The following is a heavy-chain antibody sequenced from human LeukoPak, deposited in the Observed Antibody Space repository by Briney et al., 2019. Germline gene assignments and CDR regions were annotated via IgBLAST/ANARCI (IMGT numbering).Heavy chain of an antibody. CDR2: IKQDGSEK. D-gene: IGHD4-17*01. CDR1: GFTFSSYW. V-gene: IGHV3-7*01. J-gene: IGHJ4*02. Sequence: PGGSLRLSCAASGFTFSSYWMSWVRQAPGKGLEWVANIKQDGSEKYYVDSVKGRFTISRDNAKNSLYLQMNSLRAEDTAVYYCARDVYYGDSTMLDYWGQGTLLTVSS. CDR3: ARDVYYGDSTMLDY.